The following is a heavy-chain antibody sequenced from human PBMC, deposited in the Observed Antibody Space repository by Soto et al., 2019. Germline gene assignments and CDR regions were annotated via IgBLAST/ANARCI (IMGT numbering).Heavy chain of an antibody. Sequence: PSETLSVTCAVYGGSFSCCYWSWIRQPPGKGLEWIGEINHRGSLNYNPSLRSRVTISADTSKNQFSLKLSSVTAADTGLYYCARGGLEPQYNYYYYGMDVWGQGTTVTVSS. J-gene: IGHJ6*02. D-gene: IGHD1-1*01. CDR3: ARGGLEPQYNYYYYGMDV. CDR2: INHRGSL. V-gene: IGHV4-34*01. CDR1: GGSFSCCY.